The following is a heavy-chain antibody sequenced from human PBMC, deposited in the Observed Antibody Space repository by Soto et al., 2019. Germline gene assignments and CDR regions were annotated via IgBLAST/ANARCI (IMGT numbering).Heavy chain of an antibody. V-gene: IGHV1-18*01. CDR2: ISAYNGNT. J-gene: IGHJ4*02. Sequence: QVQLVQSGAEVKKPGASVKVSCKASGYTFTSYSISWVRQAPGQGLEWMGWISAYNGNTNYAQKLQARAAMTTDTPTSTADTELRSLRSDDTAVYYCARDAPPADYWGQGTLVTVSS. CDR3: ARDAPPADY. CDR1: GYTFTSYS.